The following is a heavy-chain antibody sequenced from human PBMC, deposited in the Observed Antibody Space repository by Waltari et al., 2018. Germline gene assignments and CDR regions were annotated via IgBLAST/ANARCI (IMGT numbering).Heavy chain of an antibody. CDR2: ISYDGSNT. Sequence: QVQLVESGGGVVQPGRSLRLSCAASGFTFSSYAMHWVRQAPGKGLEWVAVISYDGSNTYYADSLKGRFTISRDNSKNTLYLQMNSLRAEDTAVYYCARSILPRDWFDPWGQGTLVTVSS. D-gene: IGHD2-15*01. CDR3: ARSILPRDWFDP. V-gene: IGHV3-30-3*01. CDR1: GFTFSSYA. J-gene: IGHJ5*02.